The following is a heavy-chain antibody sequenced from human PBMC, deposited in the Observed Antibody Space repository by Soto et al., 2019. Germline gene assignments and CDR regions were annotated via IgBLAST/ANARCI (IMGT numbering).Heavy chain of an antibody. CDR3: ARESEDLTSNFDY. CDR2: ISSTTNYI. J-gene: IGHJ4*02. Sequence: GSLRLSCAASGFTFSRYSMNWVRQAPGKGLEWVSSISSTTNYIYYADSMKGRFTVSRDNAKNSVYLDMNSLSAEDTAVYYCARESEDLTSNFDYWGQGTLDTVSS. V-gene: IGHV3-21*01. CDR1: GFTFSRYS.